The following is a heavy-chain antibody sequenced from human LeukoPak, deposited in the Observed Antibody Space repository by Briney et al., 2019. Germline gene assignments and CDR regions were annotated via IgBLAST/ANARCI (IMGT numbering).Heavy chain of an antibody. CDR3: ARDPYPDIVVVVAATPGVYWFDY. J-gene: IGHJ4*02. CDR1: GFTFSSYA. Sequence: PGGSLRLSCAASGFTFSSYAMHWVRQAPGKGLKYVSAISSNGGSTYYANSVKGRFTISRDNSKNTLYLQMGSLRAGDMAVYYCARDPYPDIVVVVAATPGVYWFDYWGQGTLVTVSS. V-gene: IGHV3-64*01. D-gene: IGHD2-15*01. CDR2: ISSNGGST.